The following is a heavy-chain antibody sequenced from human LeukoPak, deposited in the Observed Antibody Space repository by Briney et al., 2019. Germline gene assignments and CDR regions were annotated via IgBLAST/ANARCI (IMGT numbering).Heavy chain of an antibody. D-gene: IGHD3-10*01. Sequence: GGSLRLSCAASGFTFDDYGMSWVRQAPGKGLEWVSGINWNGGSTGYADSVKGRFTISRDNAKNSLYLQMNSLRAEDTALYYCAKGKDDRDPTSAYYYYYMDVWGKGTTVTVSS. CDR2: INWNGGST. J-gene: IGHJ6*03. CDR1: GFTFDDYG. V-gene: IGHV3-20*04. CDR3: AKGKDDRDPTSAYYYYYMDV.